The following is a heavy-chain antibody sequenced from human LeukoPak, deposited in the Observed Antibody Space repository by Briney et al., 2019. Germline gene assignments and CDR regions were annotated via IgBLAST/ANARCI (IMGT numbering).Heavy chain of an antibody. CDR2: IFGSGYKT. Sequence: GGSLRLSCAASGFRFSIYTMSCVRQAPGKGLEWFAGIFGSGYKTYYAASVKCRFTISRDNSKNTLYLQMNSLRVEDTAIYYCAKDLLQGDGYWDIDSWGQGTLVSVSS. D-gene: IGHD5-24*01. CDR3: AKDLLQGDGYWDIDS. V-gene: IGHV3-23*01. CDR1: GFRFSIYT. J-gene: IGHJ4*02.